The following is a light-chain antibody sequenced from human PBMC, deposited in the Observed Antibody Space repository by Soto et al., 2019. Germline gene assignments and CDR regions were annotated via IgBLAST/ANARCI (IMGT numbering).Light chain of an antibody. J-gene: IGLJ2*01. CDR1: SSDVGAYDY. V-gene: IGLV2-14*01. Sequence: HSVLTQPASVSGSPGQSIAISCTGTSSDVGAYDYVSWYQQHPGKAPKLMIYDVNYRPSGVSNRFSGSKSGNTASLTISGLQAEDEADYYCSSYTSSSSVIFGGGTKLTVL. CDR3: SSYTSSSSVI. CDR2: DVN.